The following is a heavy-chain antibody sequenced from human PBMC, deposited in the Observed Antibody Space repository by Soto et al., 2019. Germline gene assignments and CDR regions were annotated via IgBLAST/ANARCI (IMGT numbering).Heavy chain of an antibody. CDR3: ARDMSGDYFDY. D-gene: IGHD3-10*02. V-gene: IGHV4-59*01. Sequence: AETLSLTCTVSGGSXSSYYWSWIRQPPGKGLEWIGYIYYSGSTNYNPSLKSRVTISVDTSKNQFSLKLSSVTAADTAVYYCARDMSGDYFDYWGQGTLVTVSS. CDR1: GGSXSSYY. J-gene: IGHJ4*02. CDR2: IYYSGST.